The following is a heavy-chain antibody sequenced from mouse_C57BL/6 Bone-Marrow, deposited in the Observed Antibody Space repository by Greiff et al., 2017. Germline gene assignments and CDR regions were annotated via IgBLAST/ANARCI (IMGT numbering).Heavy chain of an antibody. D-gene: IGHD1-1*01. J-gene: IGHJ1*03. Sequence: EVKLVESGGGLVQPGGSMKLSCVASGFTFSNYWMNWVRQSPEKGLEWVAQIRLKSDNYATHYAESVKGRFTISRDDSKSSVYLQMNSLRAEDTGSYYCTRSSYWYFDVWGTGTTVTVSS. CDR3: TRSSYWYFDV. CDR1: GFTFSNYW. CDR2: IRLKSDNYAT. V-gene: IGHV6-6*02.